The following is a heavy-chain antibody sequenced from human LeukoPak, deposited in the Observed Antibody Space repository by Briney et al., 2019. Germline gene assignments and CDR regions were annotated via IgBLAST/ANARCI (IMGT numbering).Heavy chain of an antibody. Sequence: PSETLSLTCTVSGGSISSSSYYWGWIRQPPGKGLEWIGSIYYSGSTNYNPSLKSRVTISVDKSKNQFSLKLSSVTAADTAVYYCARGEYSSSCFDYWGQGTLVTVSS. CDR2: IYYSGST. D-gene: IGHD6-6*01. CDR3: ARGEYSSSCFDY. V-gene: IGHV4-39*07. J-gene: IGHJ4*02. CDR1: GGSISSSSYY.